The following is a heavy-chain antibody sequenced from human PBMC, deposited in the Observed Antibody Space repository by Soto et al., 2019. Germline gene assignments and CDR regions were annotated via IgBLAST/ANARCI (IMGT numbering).Heavy chain of an antibody. CDR1: GFMLNNYA. D-gene: IGHD3-16*01. CDR2: VGGSDGDSNRVA. J-gene: IGHJ3*01. V-gene: IGHV3-23*01. Sequence: QLLESGGDLVQPGKSLRLSCAASGFMLNNYAMSWVRQAPGKGPEWVSTVGGSDGDSNRVAWYEDSVRRRFIISRDMSGIILSLQMDNRRVENTGRYYGLERGRNWGVFQLWGQATKVVVSS. CDR3: LERGRNWGVFQL.